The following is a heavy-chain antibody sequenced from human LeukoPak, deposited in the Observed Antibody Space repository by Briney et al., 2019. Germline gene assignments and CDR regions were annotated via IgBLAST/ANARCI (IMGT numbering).Heavy chain of an antibody. CDR3: ARLYSSSWYVDY. J-gene: IGHJ4*02. D-gene: IGHD6-13*01. V-gene: IGHV4-59*01. Sequence: SETLSLTCTVSGVSISSYYWSWIRQPPGKGLEWIGYIYYSGSTNYNPSLKSRVTISVDTSKNQFSLKLSSVTAADTAVYYCARLYSSSWYVDYWGQGTLVTVSS. CDR2: IYYSGST. CDR1: GVSISSYY.